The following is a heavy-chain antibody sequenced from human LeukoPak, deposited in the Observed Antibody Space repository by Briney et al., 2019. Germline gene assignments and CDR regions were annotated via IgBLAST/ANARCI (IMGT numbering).Heavy chain of an antibody. CDR1: GFTFDDYA. CDR3: AKDIYYDREGAFDY. D-gene: IGHD3-22*01. Sequence: GRSLRLSCAASGFTFDDYAMHWVRQAPGKGLEWVSGISWNSGSIGYADSVEGRFTISRDNAKNSLYLQMNSLRAEDTALYYCAKDIYYDREGAFDYWGQGTLVTVSS. J-gene: IGHJ4*02. V-gene: IGHV3-9*01. CDR2: ISWNSGSI.